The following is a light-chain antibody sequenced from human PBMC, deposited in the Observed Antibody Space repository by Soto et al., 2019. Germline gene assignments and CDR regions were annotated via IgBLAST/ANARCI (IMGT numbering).Light chain of an antibody. CDR3: QQYNSHSPWT. Sequence: DIQMTQSPSTLSASVGDRVTITCRASQSVSTWLAWYQQKPGKAPQVLISMASTLESGVPSRFSGSGSETEFTLTISRLQPDDFATYYCQQYNSHSPWTFGQGTKVEIK. CDR2: MAS. CDR1: QSVSTW. V-gene: IGKV1-5*03. J-gene: IGKJ1*01.